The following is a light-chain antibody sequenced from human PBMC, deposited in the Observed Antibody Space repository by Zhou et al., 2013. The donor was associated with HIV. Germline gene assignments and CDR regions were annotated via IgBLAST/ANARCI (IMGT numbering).Light chain of an antibody. V-gene: IGKV3-20*01. CDR1: QSVSTSY. Sequence: EIVLTQSPGTLSLSPGERATLSCRASQSVSTSYLAWYQQKPDLAPSLLIYATSSRATGIPDRFSGSGSGTDFTLTISRLEPEDFAVYYCQHYDNSVTFGGGTEGGDQT. CDR3: QHYDNSVT. J-gene: IGKJ4*01. CDR2: ATS.